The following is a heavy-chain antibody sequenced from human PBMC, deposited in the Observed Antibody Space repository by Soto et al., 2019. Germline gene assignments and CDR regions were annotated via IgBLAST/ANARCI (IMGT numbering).Heavy chain of an antibody. CDR3: GRHHHSPNFDC. CDR1: GGSISSSGYY. CDR2: IFYSGST. V-gene: IGHV4-39*01. Sequence: SETLSLTCTVSGGSISSSGYYWAWVRQPPGKGLEYIGSIFYSGSTYYNASLKSRVTISADMSKNQFSLRLTSVTAADTAVYYGGRHHHSPNFDCWGQGTLVTVSS. J-gene: IGHJ4*02.